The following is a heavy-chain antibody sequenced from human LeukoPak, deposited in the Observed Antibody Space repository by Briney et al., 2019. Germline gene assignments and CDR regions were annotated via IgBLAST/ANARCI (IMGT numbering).Heavy chain of an antibody. Sequence: GGSLRLSCAPSVFTLCRYATTCVPQAPGKGLEWVSSILDSGAVTYYIRSVRGPYTLSTDTFKNTMYLQMNSLRGEETAVYYSAKGRANANLGCFDPWGQGTLVTVSS. V-gene: IGHV3-23*01. J-gene: IGHJ5*02. CDR1: VFTLCRYA. CDR2: ILDSGAVT. CDR3: AKGRANANLGCFDP. D-gene: IGHD4/OR15-4a*01.